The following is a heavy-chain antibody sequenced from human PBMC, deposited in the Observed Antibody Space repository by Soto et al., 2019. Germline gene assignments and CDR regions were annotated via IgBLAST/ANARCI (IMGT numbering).Heavy chain of an antibody. V-gene: IGHV4-59*01. CDR3: ARATRSGSPHFDH. Sequence: TLSLTCTVSGGSISSNYWTWIRQPPGKGLEWIGYVYNSGSTNYNPSLKSRVTISEDTSKSQFSLKVNSMTAADTAVYYCARATRSGSPHFDHWGQGALVTVSS. CDR1: GGSISSNY. CDR2: VYNSGST. D-gene: IGHD5-12*01. J-gene: IGHJ4*02.